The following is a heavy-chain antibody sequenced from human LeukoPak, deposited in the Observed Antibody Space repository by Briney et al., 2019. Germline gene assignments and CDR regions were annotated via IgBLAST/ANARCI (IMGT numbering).Heavy chain of an antibody. V-gene: IGHV1-2*02. J-gene: IGHJ5*02. D-gene: IGHD3-3*01. CDR3: ARDFTIFGVVTPRRVFDP. CDR2: INPNSGGT. CDR1: GYTFTGCY. Sequence: ASVKVSCKASGYTFTGCYMHWVRQVPGQGLEWMGWINPNSGGTNYAQKFQGRVTMTRDTSISTAYMELSRLRSDDTAVYYCARDFTIFGVVTPRRVFDPWGQGTLVTVSS.